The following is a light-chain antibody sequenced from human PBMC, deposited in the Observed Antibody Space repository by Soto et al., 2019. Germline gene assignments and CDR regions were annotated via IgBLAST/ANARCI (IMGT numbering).Light chain of an antibody. V-gene: IGKV1-12*01. CDR1: QGIRHY. CDR3: QQAYSFPIT. Sequence: DIQMTQSPSSLSASVGDRVTITCGASQGIRHYLAWYQQKPGKATKLLIYAASTLQSGVPSRVSGNGSGTDVTLIISSLQPEDSATYYGQQAYSFPITFGQGTRLEIK. J-gene: IGKJ5*01. CDR2: AAS.